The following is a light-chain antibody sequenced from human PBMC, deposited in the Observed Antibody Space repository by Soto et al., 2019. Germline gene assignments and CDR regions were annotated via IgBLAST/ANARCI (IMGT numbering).Light chain of an antibody. CDR1: QSISSW. J-gene: IGKJ1*01. Sequence: DIQMTQSPSTLSASVGDRVTITCRASQSISSWLAWYQQKPGRAPKLLIYDASSLESGVPSRFSGSGSGTEFTLTISSLQPDDFATYYCQHFNSYFTFGQGTKVEIK. V-gene: IGKV1-5*01. CDR3: QHFNSYFT. CDR2: DAS.